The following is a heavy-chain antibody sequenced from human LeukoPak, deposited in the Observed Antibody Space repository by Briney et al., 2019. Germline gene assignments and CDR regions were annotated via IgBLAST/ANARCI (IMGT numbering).Heavy chain of an antibody. V-gene: IGHV2-5*02. Sequence: GSGPTLVNPTQTLTLTCTFSGFSLSTSGVGVGWIRQPPGKALEWLALIYWDDDKRYSPSLKSRLTITKDTSKNQVVLTMTNMDPVDTATYYCALSTYYYDSSGYWHYWGQGTLVTVSS. J-gene: IGHJ4*02. CDR1: GFSLSTSGVG. CDR3: ALSTYYYDSSGYWHY. CDR2: IYWDDDK. D-gene: IGHD3-22*01.